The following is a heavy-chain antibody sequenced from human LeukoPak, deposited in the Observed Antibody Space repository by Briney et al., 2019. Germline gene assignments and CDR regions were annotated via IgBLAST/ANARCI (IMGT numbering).Heavy chain of an antibody. CDR2: IYYSGST. CDR1: GGSISSSSYY. CDR3: ARRGYSSSWSNWFDP. Sequence: SETLSLTCTVSGGSISSSSYYWGWIRQPPGKGLEWIGSIYYSGSTYYNPSLKSRVTISVDTSKNQFSLKLSSVTAADTAVYYCARRGYSSSWSNWFDPWGQGTLVTISS. J-gene: IGHJ5*02. D-gene: IGHD6-13*01. V-gene: IGHV4-39*01.